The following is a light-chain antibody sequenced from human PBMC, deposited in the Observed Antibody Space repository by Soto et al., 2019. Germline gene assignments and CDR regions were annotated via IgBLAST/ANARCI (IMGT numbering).Light chain of an antibody. CDR1: SCGVGSYNL. CDR3: CSYAGSSTGV. CDR2: EVS. Sequence: QSVLTQPASVSGSPGQSITISCTGTSCGVGSYNLVSWYQQHPGKAPKLMIYEVSKRHSGVSNRFSGSKSGNTASLTISGLQAEDEADYYCCSYAGSSTGVFGGGTKL. V-gene: IGLV2-23*02. J-gene: IGLJ3*02.